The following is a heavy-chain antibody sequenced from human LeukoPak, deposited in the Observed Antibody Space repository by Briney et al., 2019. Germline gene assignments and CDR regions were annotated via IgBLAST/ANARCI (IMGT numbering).Heavy chain of an antibody. CDR2: IIPIFGTA. D-gene: IGHD3-9*01. Sequence: SVKVSCKASGYTFTSYDISWVRQAPGQGLEWMGGIIPIFGTANYAQKFQGRVTITADESTSTAYMELSSLGSEDTAVYYCARDPKLRYFGWLGENWFDPWGQGTLVTVSS. CDR1: GYTFTSYD. J-gene: IGHJ5*02. V-gene: IGHV1-69*13. CDR3: ARDPKLRYFGWLGENWFDP.